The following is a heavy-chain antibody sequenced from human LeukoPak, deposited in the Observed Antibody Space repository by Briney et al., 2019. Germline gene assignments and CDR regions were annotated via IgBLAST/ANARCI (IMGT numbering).Heavy chain of an antibody. D-gene: IGHD6-13*01. CDR2: INWNGGST. J-gene: IGHJ6*03. V-gene: IGHV3-20*04. CDR1: GFTFDDYG. CDR3: AKVAGSSWYFYYYYMDV. Sequence: GGSLRLSCAASGFTFDDYGMSWVRQAPGKGLEWVSGINWNGGSTGYADSVKGRFTISRDNAKNSLYLQMNSLRAEDTAVYYCAKVAGSSWYFYYYYMDVWGKGTTVTISS.